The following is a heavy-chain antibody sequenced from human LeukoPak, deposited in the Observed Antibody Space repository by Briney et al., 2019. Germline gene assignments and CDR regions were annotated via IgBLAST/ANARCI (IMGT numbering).Heavy chain of an antibody. J-gene: IGHJ4*02. D-gene: IGHD2-2*02. CDR3: AREFCSGTSCYKTIDY. V-gene: IGHV3-23*01. CDR1: GFTFSSYA. Sequence: GGSLRLSCAASGFTFSSYAMSWVRQAPGKGLEWVSAISGSGGSTYYADSMKGRFTISRDNSKNTLYLQMGSLRAEDMAVYYCAREFCSGTSCYKTIDYWGQGTLVTVSS. CDR2: ISGSGGST.